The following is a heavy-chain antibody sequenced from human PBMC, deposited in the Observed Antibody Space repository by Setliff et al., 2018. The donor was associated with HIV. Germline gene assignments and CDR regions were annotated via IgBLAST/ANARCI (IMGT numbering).Heavy chain of an antibody. Sequence: GGSLRLSCAPSGFTFSYYGMHWVRQAPGKGLEWVAFIRYDDTYKYYADSVKGRFTISRDNSKNTLYLQMNSLRAEDTAVYYCTKNLYRSPWSPLDYWGQGTQVTVSS. CDR1: GFTFSYYG. V-gene: IGHV3-30*02. CDR2: IRYDDTYK. CDR3: TKNLYRSPWSPLDY. D-gene: IGHD6-19*01. J-gene: IGHJ4*02.